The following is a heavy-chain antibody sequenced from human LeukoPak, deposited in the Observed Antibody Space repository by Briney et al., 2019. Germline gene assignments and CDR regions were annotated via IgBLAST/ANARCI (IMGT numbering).Heavy chain of an antibody. Sequence: GASVTVSCKSSGYTFTSYGISWVRHAPGQGLEWMGGIRAYNDNTHYAQKLQGRVTMTTDTSTSTAYMELRSLRSDDTAVYYCAAGGYVWLDSWGQGTLVTVS. D-gene: IGHD3-16*01. V-gene: IGHV1-18*04. CDR2: IRAYNDNT. J-gene: IGHJ5*01. CDR1: GYTFTSYG. CDR3: AAGGYVWLDS.